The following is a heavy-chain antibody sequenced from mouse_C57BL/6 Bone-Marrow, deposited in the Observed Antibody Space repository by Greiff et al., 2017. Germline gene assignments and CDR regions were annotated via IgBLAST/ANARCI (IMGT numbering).Heavy chain of an antibody. CDR1: GYTFTSYG. CDR3: ARDYYGRGGSYFDV. D-gene: IGHD1-1*01. CDR2: IYPRSGNT. Sequence: QVQLQQSGAELARPGASVKLSCKASGYTFTSYGISWVKQSTGQGLEWIGEIYPRSGNTYYNEKFKGKATLTADKSSSTAYMELRSLTSEDSAVYFCARDYYGRGGSYFDVWGTGTTVTVSS. V-gene: IGHV1-81*01. J-gene: IGHJ1*03.